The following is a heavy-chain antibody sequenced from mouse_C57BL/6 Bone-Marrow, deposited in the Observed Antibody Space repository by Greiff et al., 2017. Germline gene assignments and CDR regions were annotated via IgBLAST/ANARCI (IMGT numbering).Heavy chain of an antibody. J-gene: IGHJ1*03. Sequence: QVQLQQSGPELVKPGASVKLSCKASGYTFTSYDINWVKQRPGQGLEWIGWIYPRDGSTKYNGKFKGKATLTVDPSSSTAYMELHSLTSEDSAVYFCARLEFYGSSGDRYFDVWGTGTTVTVSA. D-gene: IGHD1-1*01. CDR1: GYTFTSYD. CDR2: IYPRDGST. CDR3: ARLEFYGSSGDRYFDV. V-gene: IGHV1-85*01.